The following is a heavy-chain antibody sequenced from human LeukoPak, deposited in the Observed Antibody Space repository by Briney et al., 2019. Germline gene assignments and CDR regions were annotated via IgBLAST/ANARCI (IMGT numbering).Heavy chain of an antibody. CDR1: GGSISSGGYY. D-gene: IGHD4-11*01. V-gene: IGHV4-31*03. CDR2: IYYSGST. J-gene: IGHJ5*02. Sequence: SETLSLTCTVSGGSISSGGYYWSWIRQHPGKGLEWIGYIYYSGSTYYNPSLKSRVTISVDTSKNQFSLKLSSVTAADTAVYHCARDADSNYGRWFDPWGQGTLVTVSS. CDR3: ARDADSNYGRWFDP.